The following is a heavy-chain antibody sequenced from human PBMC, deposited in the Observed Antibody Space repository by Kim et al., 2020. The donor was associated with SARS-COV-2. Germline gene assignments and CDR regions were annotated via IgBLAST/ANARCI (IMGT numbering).Heavy chain of an antibody. V-gene: IGHV3-23*01. CDR1: GFTFSSYA. J-gene: IGHJ4*02. CDR3: ANADRVFTMVRGVTEDY. CDR2: ISGSGGST. Sequence: GGSLRLSCAASGFTFSSYAMSWVRQAPGKGLEWVSAISGSGGSTYYADSVKGRFTISRDNSKNTLYLQMNSLRAEDTAVYYCANADRVFTMVRGVTEDYWGQGTLVTVSS. D-gene: IGHD3-10*01.